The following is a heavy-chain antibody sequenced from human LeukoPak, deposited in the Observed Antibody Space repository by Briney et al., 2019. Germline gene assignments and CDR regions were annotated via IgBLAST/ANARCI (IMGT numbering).Heavy chain of an antibody. CDR2: IYYSGRN. CDR1: GGSISSSDYY. CDR3: AREVTTWFDP. J-gene: IGHJ5*02. Sequence: PSETLSLTCTVSGGSISSSDYYRGWIRQPPGKGLEWIGSIYYSGRNYYNPSLKGRVTISVDTSKNQCSLKLSSVTAADTAVYYCAREVTTWFDPWGQGTLVTVSS. V-gene: IGHV4-39*02. D-gene: IGHD4-17*01.